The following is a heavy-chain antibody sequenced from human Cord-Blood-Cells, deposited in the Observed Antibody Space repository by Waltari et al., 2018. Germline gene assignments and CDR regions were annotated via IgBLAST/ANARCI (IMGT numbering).Heavy chain of an antibody. CDR2: IYHSGST. V-gene: IGHV4-4*02. Sequence: QVQLQESGPGLVKPSGTLSLTCAVSGGSISSSNWWSWVRQPPGKGLEWIGEIYHSGSTNYNPSLKSRGTISVDKSKNQFSLKLSSVTAADTAVYYCARELEAAAGRGYGMDVWGQGTTVTVSS. CDR3: ARELEAAAGRGYGMDV. CDR1: GGSISSSNW. D-gene: IGHD6-13*01. J-gene: IGHJ6*02.